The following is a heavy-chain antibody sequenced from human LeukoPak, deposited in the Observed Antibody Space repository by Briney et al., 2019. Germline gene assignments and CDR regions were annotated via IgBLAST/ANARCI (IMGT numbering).Heavy chain of an antibody. CDR3: VRDGSSWSFDY. J-gene: IGHJ4*02. CDR1: GFTFSSYS. CDR2: INNAGSST. V-gene: IGHV3-74*01. Sequence: GGSLRLSCAASGFTFSSYSMNWVRQAPGKGLVWVSHINNAGSSTGYADSVKGRFTISRDNAKNTLYLQMNSLRAEDTAVYYCVRDGSSWSFDYWGQGTLVTVSS. D-gene: IGHD6-13*01.